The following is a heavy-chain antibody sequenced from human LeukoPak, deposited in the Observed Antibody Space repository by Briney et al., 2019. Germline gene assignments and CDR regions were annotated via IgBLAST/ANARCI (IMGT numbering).Heavy chain of an antibody. J-gene: IGHJ5*01. D-gene: IGHD2-2*01. CDR2: INANSGDK. CDR1: GYTFTGYY. V-gene: IGHV1-2*02. CDR3: ARADASRWFDY. Sequence: SVKVSCKASGYTFTGYYMHWVRQAPGQGLEWMGWINANSGDKGYAKKFQGRVTMTRYTSVNTAYMALSRLRSDDTAVYFCARADASRWFDYWGQGALVTVSS.